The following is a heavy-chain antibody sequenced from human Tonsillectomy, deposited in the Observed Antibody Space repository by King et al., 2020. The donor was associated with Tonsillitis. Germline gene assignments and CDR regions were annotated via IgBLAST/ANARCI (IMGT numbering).Heavy chain of an antibody. Sequence: VQLVESGGGLVQPGGSLRLSCAASGFTFSSYWMSWVRQAPGKGLEWVANIKQDGSEMYYLDSVKGRFTISRDNAKNSLYLQMNSLRAEDTAVYYCASAAYYYASSGYFDYWGQGTLVTVSS. V-gene: IGHV3-7*03. J-gene: IGHJ4*02. CDR2: IKQDGSEM. CDR1: GFTFSSYW. D-gene: IGHD3-22*01. CDR3: ASAAYYYASSGYFDY.